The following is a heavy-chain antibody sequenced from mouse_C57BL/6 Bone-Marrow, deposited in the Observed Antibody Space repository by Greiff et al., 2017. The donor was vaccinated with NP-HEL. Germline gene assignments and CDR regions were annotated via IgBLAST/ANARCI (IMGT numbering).Heavy chain of an antibody. CDR2: ISNGGGST. J-gene: IGHJ3*01. CDR1: GFTFSDYY. CDR3: ARQGGLGLGFAY. D-gene: IGHD3-3*01. Sequence: EVQLVESGGGLVQPGGSLKLSCAASGFTFSDYYMYWVRQTPEKRLEWVAYISNGGGSTYYPDTVKGRFTISRDNAKNTLYLQRSRLKSEDTAMYYCARQGGLGLGFAYWGQGTLVTVSA. V-gene: IGHV5-12*01.